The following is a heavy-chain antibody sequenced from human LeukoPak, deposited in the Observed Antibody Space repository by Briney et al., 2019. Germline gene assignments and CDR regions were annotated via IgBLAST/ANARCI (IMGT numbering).Heavy chain of an antibody. D-gene: IGHD2-2*01. J-gene: IGHJ4*02. CDR3: VRDRSSAYYRVYFDY. V-gene: IGHV4-4*07. Sequence: SETLSLTCTVSSGSISNYYWSWIRQPAGKELEWIGRIHNSGSTNYKPSLKSRVTMSIDTSENRFSLRLTSVTAADTALYYCVRDRSSAYYRVYFDYWGQGILVTVSS. CDR2: IHNSGST. CDR1: SGSISNYY.